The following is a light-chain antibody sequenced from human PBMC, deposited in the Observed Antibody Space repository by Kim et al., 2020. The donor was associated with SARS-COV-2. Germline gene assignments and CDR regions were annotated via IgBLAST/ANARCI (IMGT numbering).Light chain of an antibody. CDR2: EVT. J-gene: IGLJ3*02. V-gene: IGLV2-8*01. CDR3: SSYGGSNNLL. Sequence: QSALTQPPSASGSPGQSVTISCTGTSGDVGDYNYVSWYQQYPSKAPKLMIYEVTKRPSGVPDRFSGSKSGNTASLTVSGLQAEDEADYYCSSYGGSNNLLFGGGTQLTVL. CDR1: SGDVGDYNY.